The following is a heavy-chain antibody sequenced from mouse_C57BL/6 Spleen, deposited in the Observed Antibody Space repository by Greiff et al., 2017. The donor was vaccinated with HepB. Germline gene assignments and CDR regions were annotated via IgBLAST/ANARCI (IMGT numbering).Heavy chain of an antibody. D-gene: IGHD2-4*01. V-gene: IGHV1-80*01. J-gene: IGHJ2*01. CDR3: ARWDDFYFDY. CDR2: IYPGDGDT. Sequence: QVQLKESGAELVKPGASVKISCKASGYAFSSYWMNWVKQRPGKGLEWIGQIYPGDGDTNYNGKFKGKATLTADKSSSTAYMQLSSLTSEDSAVYFCARWDDFYFDYWGQGTTLTVSS. CDR1: GYAFSSYW.